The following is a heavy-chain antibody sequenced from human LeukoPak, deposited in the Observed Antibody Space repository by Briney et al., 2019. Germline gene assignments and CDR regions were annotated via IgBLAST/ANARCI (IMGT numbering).Heavy chain of an antibody. V-gene: IGHV1-69*04. CDR3: ARTVVPAANPFYYYYYMDV. D-gene: IGHD2-2*01. CDR1: GGTFSSYA. CDR2: IIPILGIA. J-gene: IGHJ6*03. Sequence: SVKVSCKASGGTFSSYAISWVRQAPGQGLEWMGRIIPILGIANYAQKFQGRVTITADKSTSTAYMELSSLRSEDTAVYYCARTVVPAANPFYYYYYMDVWGKGTTVTVSS.